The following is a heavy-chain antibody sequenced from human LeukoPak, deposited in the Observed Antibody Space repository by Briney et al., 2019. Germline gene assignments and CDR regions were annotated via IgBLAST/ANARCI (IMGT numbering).Heavy chain of an antibody. J-gene: IGHJ4*02. CDR2: ISYDGSNK. Sequence: GGSLRLSCAASGFTFSSYAMHWVRQAPGKGLEWVAVISYDGSNKYYADSVKGRFTISRDNSKNTLYLQMNSLRAEDTAVYYCARDHRIVGAAEIDYWGQGTLVTVSS. D-gene: IGHD1-26*01. CDR1: GFTFSSYA. CDR3: ARDHRIVGAAEIDY. V-gene: IGHV3-30*01.